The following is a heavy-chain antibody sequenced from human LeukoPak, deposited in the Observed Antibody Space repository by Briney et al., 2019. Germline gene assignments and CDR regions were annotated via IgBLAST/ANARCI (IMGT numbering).Heavy chain of an antibody. V-gene: IGHV3-30*02. J-gene: IGHJ5*02. CDR3: AKDRAVVVTDYGGWFDP. D-gene: IGHD2-15*01. Sequence: VGSLRLSCAASGITFSTSVMHWVRQAPGRGLEWVAFIRHDGSNEKYADSVQGRFTISRDNSNNTPYLQMNSLIVDDTAVYYCAKDRAVVVTDYGGWFDPWGQGTLVTVSS. CDR2: IRHDGSNE. CDR1: GITFSTSV.